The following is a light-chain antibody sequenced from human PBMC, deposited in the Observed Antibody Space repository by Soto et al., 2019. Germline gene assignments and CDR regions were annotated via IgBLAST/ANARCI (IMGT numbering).Light chain of an antibody. V-gene: IGKV1-39*01. CDR1: QSISGY. Sequence: DIPLTQSQSSLSASLLQGLSMXSRASQSISGYLNWYQQKPGKAPKLLIYAASSLQSGVPSRFSGSGSGTDFTLTISSLQPEDFATYYCQQTSSTPTFGQGTKVDIK. CDR3: QQTSSTPT. CDR2: AAS. J-gene: IGKJ1*01.